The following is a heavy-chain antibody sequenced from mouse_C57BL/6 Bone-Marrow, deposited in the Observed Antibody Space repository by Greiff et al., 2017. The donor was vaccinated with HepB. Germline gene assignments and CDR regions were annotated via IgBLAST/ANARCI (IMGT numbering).Heavy chain of an antibody. V-gene: IGHV1-74*01. CDR2: IHPSDSDT. J-gene: IGHJ3*01. CDR1: GYTVTSYW. D-gene: IGHD2-1*01. Sequence: QVQLQQPGAELVKPGASVKVSCKASGYTVTSYWMHWVKQRPGQGLGWIGRIHPSDSDTNYNQKFKGKATLTVDKSSCTAYMQLSSLTSEDSAVYYCAIRIFIYYVPAWFAYWGQVTLVTVSA. CDR3: AIRIFIYYVPAWFAY.